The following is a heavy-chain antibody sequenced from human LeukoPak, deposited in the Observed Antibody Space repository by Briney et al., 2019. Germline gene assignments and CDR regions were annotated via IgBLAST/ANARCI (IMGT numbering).Heavy chain of an antibody. Sequence: SETLSLTCIVSGGSISSSSYYWGWIRQPPGKGLEWIGSIYYSGNTYYNVSLKSRVTISVDTSKNQFSLKLSSVTAADTAVYYCARAYYGQMYYFDYWGQGTLVTVSS. CDR2: IYYSGNT. V-gene: IGHV4-39*07. D-gene: IGHD3-10*01. J-gene: IGHJ4*02. CDR3: ARAYYGQMYYFDY. CDR1: GGSISSSSYY.